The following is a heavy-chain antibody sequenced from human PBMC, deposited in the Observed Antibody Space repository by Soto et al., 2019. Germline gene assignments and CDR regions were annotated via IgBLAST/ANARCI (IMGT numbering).Heavy chain of an antibody. V-gene: IGHV4-59*01. CDR1: GGYIRSYS. Sequence: PSETLSLTCTVSGGYIRSYSWSWIRQPPGKGLEWIGYIYYSGSTNYNPSLKRRVTISVDTSKHQFSLKLSSVTAADTAVYYCARGDMGRGVPFDYWGQGTLVTFSS. CDR3: ARGDMGRGVPFDY. CDR2: IYYSGST. J-gene: IGHJ4*02. D-gene: IGHD3-10*01.